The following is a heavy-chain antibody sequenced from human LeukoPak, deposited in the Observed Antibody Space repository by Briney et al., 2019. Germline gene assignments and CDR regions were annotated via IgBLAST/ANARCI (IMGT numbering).Heavy chain of an antibody. CDR2: IYPGVSDT. D-gene: IGHD3-16*02. CDR3: ARAQGHSDYVWGSYRLLGHNWFDP. CDR1: GYSFTSYW. V-gene: IGHV5-51*01. Sequence: GESLKISCKGSGYSFTSYWIGWVRQMPGKGLEWMGIIYPGVSDTRYSPSFQGQVTISADKSISTAYLQWSSLKASDTAMYYCARAQGHSDYVWGSYRLLGHNWFDPWGQGTLVTVSS. J-gene: IGHJ5*02.